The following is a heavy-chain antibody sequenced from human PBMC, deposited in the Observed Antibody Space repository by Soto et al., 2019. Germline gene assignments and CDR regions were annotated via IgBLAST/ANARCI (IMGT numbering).Heavy chain of an antibody. Sequence: QVQLQESGPGLVKPSETLSLTCTVSGGSINSYYWSWIRQSPGKGLEWIGYVYYSGTTYYNPSLQSRVTISVDTSKKQFSLKARSVTAADTAIYFCARAGSTWRYFFEYWGQGSLVTVSS. V-gene: IGHV4-59*01. CDR1: GGSINSYY. CDR3: ARAGSTWRYFFEY. D-gene: IGHD2-2*01. J-gene: IGHJ4*02. CDR2: VYYSGTT.